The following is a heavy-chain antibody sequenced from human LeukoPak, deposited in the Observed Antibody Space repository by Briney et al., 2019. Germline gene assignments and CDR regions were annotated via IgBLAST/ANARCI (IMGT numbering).Heavy chain of an antibody. CDR1: GYTLTELS. V-gene: IGHV1-24*01. CDR3: ATLSRYSGSRRRTYYFDY. D-gene: IGHD1-26*01. Sequence: ASVKVSCKVSGYTLTELSMHWVRQAPGKGLEWMGGFDPEDGETIYAQKFQGRVTMTEDTSTDTAYMELSSLRSEDTAVYYCATLSRYSGSRRRTYYFDYWGQGTLATVSS. J-gene: IGHJ4*02. CDR2: FDPEDGET.